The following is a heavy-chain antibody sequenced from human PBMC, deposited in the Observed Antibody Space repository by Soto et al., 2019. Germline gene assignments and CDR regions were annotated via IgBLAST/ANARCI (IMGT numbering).Heavy chain of an antibody. CDR2: IYYSGST. CDR1: GGSISSSSYY. J-gene: IGHJ5*02. V-gene: IGHV4-39*01. D-gene: IGHD3-10*01. CDR3: ARPLQAGSYGVWFDP. Sequence: SETLSLTCTVSGGSISSSSYYWGWIRQPPGKGLEWIGSIYYSGSTYYNPSLKSRVTISVDTSKNQFSLKLSSVTAADTAVYYCARPLQAGSYGVWFDPWGQGTLVTVSS.